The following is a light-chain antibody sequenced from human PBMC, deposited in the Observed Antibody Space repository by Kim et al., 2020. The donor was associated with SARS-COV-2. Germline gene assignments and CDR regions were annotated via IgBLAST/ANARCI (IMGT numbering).Light chain of an antibody. V-gene: IGKV1-39*01. J-gene: IGKJ1*01. Sequence: ASVGDRVTITCRASESISSYLNWYQQKPGKAPKLLIYAASSLQSGVPSRFSGSGSGTDFTLTISSLQPEDFATYYCQQSYSTPRTFGQGTKVDIK. CDR1: ESISSY. CDR3: QQSYSTPRT. CDR2: AAS.